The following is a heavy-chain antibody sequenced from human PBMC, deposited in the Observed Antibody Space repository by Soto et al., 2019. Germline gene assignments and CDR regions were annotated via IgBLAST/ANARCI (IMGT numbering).Heavy chain of an antibody. CDR3: ARVERDYYDSSGAADL. Sequence: GGSLRLSCAASGFTFSDYYMSWIRQAPGKGLEWVSYISSSSSYTNYADSVKGRFTISRDNAKNSLYLQMNSLRAEDTAVYYCARVERDYYDSSGAADLWGRGTLVTVSS. V-gene: IGHV3-11*06. CDR2: ISSSSSYT. D-gene: IGHD3-22*01. J-gene: IGHJ2*01. CDR1: GFTFSDYY.